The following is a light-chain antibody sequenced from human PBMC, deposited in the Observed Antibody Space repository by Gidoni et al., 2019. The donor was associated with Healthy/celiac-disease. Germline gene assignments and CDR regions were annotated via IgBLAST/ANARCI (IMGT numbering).Light chain of an antibody. CDR1: QDISNY. J-gene: IGKJ4*01. V-gene: IGKV1-33*01. CDR3: QQYDNLPLT. CDR2: DAS. Sequence: DIQMTQSPSSLSASVGDRVTITCQASQDISNYLNWYQQKPGKAPKLLIYDASNLEPGVPSRFRGSGSGTDFTFTISSLQPEDIATYYCQQYDNLPLTFGGXTKVEIK.